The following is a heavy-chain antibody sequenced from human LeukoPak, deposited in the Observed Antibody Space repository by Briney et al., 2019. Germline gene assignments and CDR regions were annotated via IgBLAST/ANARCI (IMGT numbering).Heavy chain of an antibody. J-gene: IGHJ3*02. Sequence: PGGSLRLSCAASGFTFSSYSMNWVRQAPGKGLEWVSYISSSSSTIYYADSVKGRFTISRDNAKNSLYLQMNSLRAEDTAVYYCASGLYYYDSSGYYADDAFDIWGQGTVVTVSS. CDR1: GFTFSSYS. CDR3: ASGLYYYDSSGYYADDAFDI. D-gene: IGHD3-22*01. CDR2: ISSSSSTI. V-gene: IGHV3-48*04.